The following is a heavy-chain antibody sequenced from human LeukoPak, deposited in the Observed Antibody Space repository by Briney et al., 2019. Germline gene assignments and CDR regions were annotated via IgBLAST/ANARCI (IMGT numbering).Heavy chain of an antibody. V-gene: IGHV4-39*01. D-gene: IGHD5-24*01. Sequence: SSETLSLTCTVSGGSISSSSYYWGWIRQPSGKGLEWIGSIYYSGTTYYNPSLASRVTIFVDTSKNQFSPRLSSVTAADTAVYYCARRDQAIDYWGQGTLVTVSS. CDR1: GGSISSSSYY. CDR3: ARRDQAIDY. J-gene: IGHJ4*02. CDR2: IYYSGTT.